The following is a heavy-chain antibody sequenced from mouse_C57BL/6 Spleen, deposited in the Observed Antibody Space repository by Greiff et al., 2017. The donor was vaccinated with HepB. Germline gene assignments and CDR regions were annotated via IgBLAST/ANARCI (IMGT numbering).Heavy chain of an antibody. CDR1: GYTFTSYW. Sequence: QVQLKQPGAELVMPGASVKLSCKASGYTFTSYWMHWVKQRPGQGLEWIGEIDPSDSYTNYNQKFKGKSTLTVDKSSSTAYMQLSSLTSEDSAVYYCARGKTVVDYWGQGTTLTVSS. J-gene: IGHJ2*01. D-gene: IGHD1-1*01. CDR2: IDPSDSYT. V-gene: IGHV1-69*01. CDR3: ARGKTVVDY.